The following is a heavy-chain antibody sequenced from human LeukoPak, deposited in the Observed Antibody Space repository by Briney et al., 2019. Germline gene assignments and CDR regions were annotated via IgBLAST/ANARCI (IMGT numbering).Heavy chain of an antibody. CDR2: IKPDGSEQ. CDR3: ARDPTTSQGSDAFDI. V-gene: IGHV3-7*01. D-gene: IGHD1-1*01. Sequence: GGSLRLSCAASGFTFSDYYMSWVRQAPGKGLEWVANIKPDGSEQYYVDSVKGRFIISRDNAKNSLNLQMGSLRAEDTAVYYCARDPTTSQGSDAFDIWGQGTWVTVSS. J-gene: IGHJ3*02. CDR1: GFTFSDYY.